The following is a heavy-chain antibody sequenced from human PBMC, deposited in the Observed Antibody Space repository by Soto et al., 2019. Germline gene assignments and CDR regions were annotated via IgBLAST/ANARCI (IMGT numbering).Heavy chain of an antibody. CDR1: GFTFSSYA. J-gene: IGHJ4*02. Sequence: GGSLRLSCAASGFTFSSYAMSWVRQAPGKGLEWVSAISGSGGSTYYADSVKGRFTISRDNSKNTLYLQMNSLRAEDTAVYYCAKETNWNDVPTRDYFDYWGQGTQVTVSS. CDR3: AKETNWNDVPTRDYFDY. CDR2: ISGSGGST. D-gene: IGHD1-1*01. V-gene: IGHV3-23*01.